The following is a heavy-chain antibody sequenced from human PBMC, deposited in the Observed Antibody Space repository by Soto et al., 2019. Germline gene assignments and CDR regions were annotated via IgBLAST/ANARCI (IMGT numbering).Heavy chain of an antibody. J-gene: IGHJ5*02. Sequence: QVQLQESGPRLVKPWETLSLTCTVSGGSVSSGNYYWSWIRQSPGKGLEWIGYLYYSGSANYNPSLESGVSISVDTSKNQFSLKLSSVTAEDTAVYYCARDVVPHLDSGWSTRWFDPWGQGILVTVSS. D-gene: IGHD6-19*01. V-gene: IGHV4-61*01. CDR3: ARDVVPHLDSGWSTRWFDP. CDR2: LYYSGSA. CDR1: GGSVSSGNYY.